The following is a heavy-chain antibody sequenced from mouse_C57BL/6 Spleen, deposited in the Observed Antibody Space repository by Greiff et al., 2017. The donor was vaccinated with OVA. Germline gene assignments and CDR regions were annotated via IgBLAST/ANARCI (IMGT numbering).Heavy chain of an antibody. V-gene: IGHV1-52*01. CDR2: IDPSDSET. CDR3: ARVDYYGSSYAYFDV. J-gene: IGHJ1*03. CDR1: GYTFTSYW. Sequence: QVQLQQPGAELVRPGSSVKLSCKASGYTFTSYWMPWVKQRPIQGLEWIGNIDPSDSETHYNQKFKDKATLTVDKSSSTAYMQLSSLTSEDSAVYYCARVDYYGSSYAYFDVWGTGTTVTVSS. D-gene: IGHD1-1*01.